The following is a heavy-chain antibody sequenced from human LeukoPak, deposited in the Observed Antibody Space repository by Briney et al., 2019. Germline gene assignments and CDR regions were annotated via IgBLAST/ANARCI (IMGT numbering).Heavy chain of an antibody. V-gene: IGHV5-51*01. CDR3: ARHTKYSSSSRVFEY. Sequence: GESLKISCKGSGYSFTSYWIGWVRQMPGKGLEWMGIIYPADSDTRYSPSFQGQVTISVDKSISTAYLQWSSLKASDTAMYYCARHTKYSSSSRVFEYWGQGTLVTVSS. CDR2: IYPADSDT. J-gene: IGHJ4*02. D-gene: IGHD6-6*01. CDR1: GYSFTSYW.